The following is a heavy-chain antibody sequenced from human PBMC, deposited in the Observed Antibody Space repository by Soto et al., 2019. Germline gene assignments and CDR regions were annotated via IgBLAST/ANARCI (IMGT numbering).Heavy chain of an antibody. D-gene: IGHD3-10*01. CDR3: ATHRGHGEVSPYFDS. CDR2: IYYTGTT. J-gene: IGHJ4*02. Sequence: SETPALTCTVLFASINNYPLTWIRQPPGKGLEWIAYIYYTGTTNFNPSLKSRVSISMDTSKNQFSLKLRSVTASDTAVYYCATHRGHGEVSPYFDSWGQGRMVTVS. CDR1: FASINNYP. V-gene: IGHV4-59*08.